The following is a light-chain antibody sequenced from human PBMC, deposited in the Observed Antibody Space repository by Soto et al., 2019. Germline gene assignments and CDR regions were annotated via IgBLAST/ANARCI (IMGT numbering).Light chain of an antibody. CDR3: SSYAGSNNHVV. J-gene: IGLJ2*01. CDR1: SSDVGGYSY. Sequence: QLVLTQPPSASGSPGQSVTISCTGTSSDVGGYSYVSWYQQHPGKAPKLMIYEVNKRPSGVPDRFSGSKSGNTASLAVSGLQAEDEADYYCSSYAGSNNHVVFGGGTKLTVL. V-gene: IGLV2-8*01. CDR2: EVN.